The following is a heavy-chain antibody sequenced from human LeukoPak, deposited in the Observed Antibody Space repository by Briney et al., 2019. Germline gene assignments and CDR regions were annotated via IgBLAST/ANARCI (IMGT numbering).Heavy chain of an antibody. CDR2: INPNSGGT. CDR3: ARDRQPLAAACIEYYFDY. D-gene: IGHD6-13*01. CDR1: GYTFTGYY. Sequence: GASVKVSCKASGYTFTGYYMHGVRQAPGQGREWMGWINPNSGGTNYAQKFQGRDITTRDTSIITAYMELSRLRSADTAVYYCARDRQPLAAACIEYYFDYWGQGTLVTVSS. V-gene: IGHV1-2*02. J-gene: IGHJ4*02.